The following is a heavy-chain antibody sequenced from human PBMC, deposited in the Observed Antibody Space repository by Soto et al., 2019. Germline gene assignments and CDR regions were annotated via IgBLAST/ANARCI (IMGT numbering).Heavy chain of an antibody. V-gene: IGHV1-18*04. D-gene: IGHD3-22*01. CDR3: ARGKSTYYYDSSGYRHPANAFDI. CDR1: GYTFTSSG. J-gene: IGHJ3*02. Sequence: QVQLVQSGAEVKKPGASVKVSCKASGYTFTSSGISWVRQAPGQGLEWMGWISAYNGNTNYAQKLQARVTMTTDTSTSTAYMELRSLRSDDTAVYYCARGKSTYYYDSSGYRHPANAFDIWGQGTMVTVSS. CDR2: ISAYNGNT.